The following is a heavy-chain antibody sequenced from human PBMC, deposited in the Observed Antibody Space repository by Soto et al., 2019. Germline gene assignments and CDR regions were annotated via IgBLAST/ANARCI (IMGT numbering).Heavy chain of an antibody. V-gene: IGHV1-8*01. CDR3: ARGLSMAEQSICSSVDY. CDR2: MNPNSGNT. J-gene: IGHJ4*02. D-gene: IGHD2-2*01. Sequence: ASVKVSCKASGYTFTSYDINWVRQATGQGLEWMGWMNPNSGNTGYAQKFQGRVTMTRNTSISTAYMELSSLRSEDTAVYYCARGLSMAEQSICSSVDYCGQGTLVTVSS. CDR1: GYTFTSYD.